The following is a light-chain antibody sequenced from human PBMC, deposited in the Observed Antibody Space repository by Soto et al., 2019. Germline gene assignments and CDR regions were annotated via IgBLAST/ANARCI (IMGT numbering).Light chain of an antibody. J-gene: IGLJ1*01. V-gene: IGLV2-11*01. CDR2: DVS. Sequence: QSALTQPRSVSGSPGQSVTISCTGPSIDVGGSNYVSWYQQHPGKAPKLMMYDVSERPSGVPDRFSGSKSGNTASLTISGLQAEDEADYYCCSYAVTFYVFGTGTKVTVL. CDR1: SIDVGGSNY. CDR3: CSYAVTFYV.